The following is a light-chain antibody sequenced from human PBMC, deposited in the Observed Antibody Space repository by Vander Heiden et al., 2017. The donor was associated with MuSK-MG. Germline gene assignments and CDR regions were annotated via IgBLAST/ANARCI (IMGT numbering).Light chain of an antibody. J-gene: IGKJ5*01. CDR2: AAS. CDR1: QSISSY. CDR3: QQNYSTPQIT. V-gene: IGKV1-39*01. Sequence: DIQMTQSPSALSASVGDRVTITCRASQSISSYLNWYQQKPGKAPKLLIYAASSLQSGVPSRFSGSGCGTDFTLTISSRQPEDFATYYCQQNYSTPQITFGPGTRLEIK.